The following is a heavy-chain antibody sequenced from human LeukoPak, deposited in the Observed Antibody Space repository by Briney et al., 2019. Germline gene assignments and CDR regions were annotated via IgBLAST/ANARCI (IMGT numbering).Heavy chain of an antibody. J-gene: IGHJ4*02. CDR3: ASYVWGSYHFDY. CDR2: IYHNGST. D-gene: IGHD3-16*02. V-gene: IGHV4-30-2*01. Sequence: PSQTLSLTCAVSGGSISSGGYSWSWIRQPPGKGLEWIGYIYHNGSTYYNPSFKSRVTISVDRSKNQFSLKLSSVTAADTAVYYCASYVWGSYHFDYWGQGTLVTVSS. CDR1: GGSISSGGYS.